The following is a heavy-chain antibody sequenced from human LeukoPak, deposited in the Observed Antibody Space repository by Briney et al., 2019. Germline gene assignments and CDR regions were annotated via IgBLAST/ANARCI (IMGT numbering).Heavy chain of an antibody. CDR1: GYTFTTYA. V-gene: IGHV1-3*01. D-gene: IGHD3-10*01. J-gene: IGHJ4*02. CDR2: INGGDGDT. CDR3: ARADFLGSYYDV. Sequence: GASVKVSCKASGYTFTTYAIHWVRQAPGQRLEWMGWINGGDGDTRYSQKFQDRVTITRDTSATTAYMELSSLRSEDTAIYFCARADFLGSYYDVWGQGTLVTVS.